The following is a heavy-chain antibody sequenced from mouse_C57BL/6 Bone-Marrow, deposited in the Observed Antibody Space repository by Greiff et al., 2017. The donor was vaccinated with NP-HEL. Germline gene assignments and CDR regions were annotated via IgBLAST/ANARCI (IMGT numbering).Heavy chain of an antibody. CDR2: ISSGGDYI. J-gene: IGHJ4*01. D-gene: IGHD1-1*01. Sequence: EVQGVESGEGLVKPGGSLKLSCAASGFTFSSYAMSWVRQTPEKRLEWVAYISSGGDYIYYADTVKGRFTISRDNARNTLYLQMSSLKSEDTAMYYCTKLLLLRNYYAMDYWGQGTSVTVSS. V-gene: IGHV5-9-1*02. CDR3: TKLLLLRNYYAMDY. CDR1: GFTFSSYA.